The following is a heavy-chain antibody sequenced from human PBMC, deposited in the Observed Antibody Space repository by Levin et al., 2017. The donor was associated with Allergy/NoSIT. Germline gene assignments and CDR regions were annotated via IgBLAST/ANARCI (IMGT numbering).Heavy chain of an antibody. CDR3: AKFSYYFDY. CDR2: ISSSGGST. J-gene: IGHJ4*02. V-gene: IGHV3-23*01. Sequence: PGGSLRLSSAASGFTFSSYAMSWVRQTPGKGLEWVSGISSSGGSTYYADSVKGRFTISRDNSKNTLYLQMNSLRAEDTAVYYCAKFSYYFDYWGQGTLVTVSS. CDR1: GFTFSSYA.